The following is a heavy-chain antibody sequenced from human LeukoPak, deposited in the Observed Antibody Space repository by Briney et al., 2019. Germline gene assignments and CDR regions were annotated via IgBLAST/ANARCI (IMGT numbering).Heavy chain of an antibody. J-gene: IGHJ4*02. Sequence: SETLSLICSVSDGSVRTYYWSWIRQAAGSRLEWLGRIEPSGRTNYKTPLKSRVTISVDTPKNQVSLSLRSVNAADTAVYFCAGASGATETLWDFDLWGQGILVTVSS. D-gene: IGHD2-21*01. CDR3: AGASGATETLWDFDL. CDR2: IEPSGRT. V-gene: IGHV4-4*07. CDR1: DGSVRTYY.